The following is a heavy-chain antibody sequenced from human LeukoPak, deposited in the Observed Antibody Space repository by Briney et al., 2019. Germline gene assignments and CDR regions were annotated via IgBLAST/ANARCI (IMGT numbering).Heavy chain of an antibody. V-gene: IGHV4-59*01. CDR3: AREPHSMKYYYGSGSLAGILDV. Sequence: SETLSLTCTVSGGSISSYYWSWIRQPAGKGLEWIGYIYYSGSTNYNPSLKSRVTISVDTSKNQFSLKLSSVTAADTAVYYCAREPHSMKYYYGSGSLAGILDVWGKGTTVTVSS. CDR2: IYYSGST. J-gene: IGHJ6*04. D-gene: IGHD3-10*01. CDR1: GGSISSYY.